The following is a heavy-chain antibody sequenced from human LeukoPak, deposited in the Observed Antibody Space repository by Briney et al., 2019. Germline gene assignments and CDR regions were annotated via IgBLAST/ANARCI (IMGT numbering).Heavy chain of an antibody. D-gene: IGHD2-2*01. J-gene: IGHJ4*02. Sequence: PGGSLGLSCAASGFTFSSYGMNWVRQAPGKGLEWVSYISSGRPTINYADSVKGRFTISRDNSKNTLYLQMNSLRAEDTAVYYCAKDPSDIVVVPAAPRFDYWGQGILVTVSS. CDR3: AKDPSDIVVVPAAPRFDY. CDR2: ISSGRPTI. V-gene: IGHV3-48*01. CDR1: GFTFSSYG.